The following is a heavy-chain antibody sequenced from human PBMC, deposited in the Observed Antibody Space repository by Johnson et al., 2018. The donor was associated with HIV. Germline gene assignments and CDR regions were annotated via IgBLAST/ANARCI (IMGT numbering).Heavy chain of an antibody. Sequence: QVHLVESGGGVVQPGRSLRLSCAASGFTFSSYAIHWVRQAPAKGLEWVAVISYDGSDKYYADSVKGRFTISRDNSKNTLFLQMNSLRPEDTAIYYCASPPSGYDFWDGPNIFDVWGQGTMVSVSS. CDR2: ISYDGSDK. D-gene: IGHD3-3*01. CDR3: ASPPSGYDFWDGPNIFDV. V-gene: IGHV3-30*04. J-gene: IGHJ3*01. CDR1: GFTFSSYA.